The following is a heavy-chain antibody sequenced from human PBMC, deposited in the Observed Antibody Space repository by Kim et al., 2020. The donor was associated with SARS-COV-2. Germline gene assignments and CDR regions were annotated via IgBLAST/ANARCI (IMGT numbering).Heavy chain of an antibody. CDR2: IKSKTDGGTT. CDR1: GFTFSNAW. D-gene: IGHD6-6*01. CDR3: TTDYSSSPHYYYYGMDV. J-gene: IGHJ6*02. Sequence: GGSLRLSCAASGFTFSNAWMSWVRQAPGKGLEWVGRIKSKTDGGTTDYAAPVKGRFTISRDDSKNTLYLQMNSLKTEDTAVYYCTTDYSSSPHYYYYGMDVWGQGTTVTVSS. V-gene: IGHV3-15*01.